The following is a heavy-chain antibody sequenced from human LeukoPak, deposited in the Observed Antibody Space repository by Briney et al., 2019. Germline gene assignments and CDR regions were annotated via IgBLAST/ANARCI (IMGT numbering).Heavy chain of an antibody. D-gene: IGHD2-15*01. J-gene: IGHJ4*02. CDR3: ARVPVVAVTLLLADY. CDR2: ISSSSTI. CDR1: GFTFNSYS. V-gene: IGHV3-48*04. Sequence: GGSLRLSCAASGFTFNSYSMNWVRQAPGKGLEWVSYISSSSTIYYADSVKGRFTISRDNAKNSLYLQMNSLRAEDTAVYYCARVPVVAVTLLLADYWGQGTLVTVSS.